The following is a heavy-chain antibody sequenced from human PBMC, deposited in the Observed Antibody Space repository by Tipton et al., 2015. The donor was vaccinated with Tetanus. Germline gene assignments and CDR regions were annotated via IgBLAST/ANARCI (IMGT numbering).Heavy chain of an antibody. D-gene: IGHD5-18*01. CDR3: ARHRLTGDTEYGMDV. J-gene: IGHJ6*02. CDR2: VYYSGST. Sequence: TLSLTCTVSGGSINSDTYYWGWVRQPPGKGLEWIGSVYYSGSTYYNPSLKSRVTISVDTSKNQFSLKLSSVTAADTAVYYCARHRLTGDTEYGMDVWGQGTTVTVSS. V-gene: IGHV4-39*01. CDR1: GGSINSDTYY.